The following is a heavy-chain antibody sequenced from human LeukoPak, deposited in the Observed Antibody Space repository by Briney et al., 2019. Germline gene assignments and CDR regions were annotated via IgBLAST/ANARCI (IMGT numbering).Heavy chain of an antibody. CDR1: GGSIRSSTYY. V-gene: IGHV4-39*01. CDR3: ARGLRLYSGYDLLRY. D-gene: IGHD5-12*01. J-gene: IGHJ4*02. CDR2: MYYTGST. Sequence: PSETLSLACTVSGGSIRSSTYYWGWIRQPPGKGLEWIGSMYYTGSTYYSPSLKSRVTISVDTSKNQFSLKLSSVTAADTAVYYCARGLRLYSGYDLLRYWGQGTLVTVSS.